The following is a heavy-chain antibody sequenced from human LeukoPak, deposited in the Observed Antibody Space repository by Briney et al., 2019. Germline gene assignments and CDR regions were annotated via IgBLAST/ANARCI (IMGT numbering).Heavy chain of an antibody. CDR1: GFTFEDYG. V-gene: IGHV3-20*04. CDR3: AKALGDSGSYYFDY. Sequence: GGSLRLSCAASGFTFEDYGMSWVRQTPGKGLEWVSGIIWSGGSTGYADSVKGRFTISRDNSKNSLYLQMNSLRAEDTALYYCAKALGDSGSYYFDYWGQGTLVTVSS. J-gene: IGHJ4*02. CDR2: IIWSGGST. D-gene: IGHD1-26*01.